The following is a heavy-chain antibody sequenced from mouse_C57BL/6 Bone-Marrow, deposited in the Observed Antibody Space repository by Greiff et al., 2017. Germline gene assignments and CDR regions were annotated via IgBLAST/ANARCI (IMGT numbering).Heavy chain of an antibody. J-gene: IGHJ4*01. Sequence: QVQLQQPGAELVKPGASVKLSCKASGYTFTGYWMQWVKQRPGQGLEWIGEIDPSDSYTNYNQKFKGKATLTVDTSSSTAYMQLSSLTSEDSAVYYCARYYYGSSPYYAMDYWGQGTSVTVSS. D-gene: IGHD1-1*01. V-gene: IGHV1-50*01. CDR3: ARYYYGSSPYYAMDY. CDR2: IDPSDSYT. CDR1: GYTFTGYW.